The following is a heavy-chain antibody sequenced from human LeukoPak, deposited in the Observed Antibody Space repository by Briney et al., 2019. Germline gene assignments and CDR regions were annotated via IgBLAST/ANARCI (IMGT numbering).Heavy chain of an antibody. J-gene: IGHJ4*02. CDR2: ISYSGST. D-gene: IGHD4-23*01. CDR1: GGSISSYY. CDR3: ARDYGGKGDY. V-gene: IGHV4-59*01. Sequence: TSETLSLTCTVSGGSISSYYWSWIRQPPGKGLEWIGYISYSGSTNYNPSLKSRVPISVDTSKNQFSLKLTSVTAADTAVYYCARDYGGKGDYWGQGTLVTVSS.